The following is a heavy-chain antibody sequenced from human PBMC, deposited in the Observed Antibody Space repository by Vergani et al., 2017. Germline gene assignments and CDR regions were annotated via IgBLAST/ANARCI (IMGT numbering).Heavy chain of an antibody. J-gene: IGHJ6*02. D-gene: IGHD3-9*01. CDR2: IWYDGSNK. CDR3: ARSFPGVYDILTPYYYGMDV. Sequence: QVQLVESGGGVVQPGRSLRLSCAASGFTFSSYGMHWVRQAPGKGLEWVAVIWYDGSNKYYADSVKGRFTISRDNSKNTLYLQMNSLRAEDTAVYYCARSFPGVYDILTPYYYGMDVWGQGTTVTVSS. CDR1: GFTFSSYG. V-gene: IGHV3-33*01.